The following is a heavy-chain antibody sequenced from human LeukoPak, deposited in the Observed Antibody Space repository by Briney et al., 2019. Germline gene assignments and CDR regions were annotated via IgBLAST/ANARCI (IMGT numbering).Heavy chain of an antibody. D-gene: IGHD1-26*01. CDR1: GYTFTSYD. J-gene: IGHJ4*02. CDR3: ARAVKVGATLNY. Sequence: ASVKVSCKASGYTFTSYDINWVRQATGQGLEWMGWMNPNSGNTGYAQKFQGRVTMTRNTSISTAYMELSSLRSEDTAVYHCARAVKVGATLNYWGQGTLVTVSS. CDR2: MNPNSGNT. V-gene: IGHV1-8*01.